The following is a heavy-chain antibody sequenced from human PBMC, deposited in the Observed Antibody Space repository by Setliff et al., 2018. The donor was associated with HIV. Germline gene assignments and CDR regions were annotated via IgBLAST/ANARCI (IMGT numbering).Heavy chain of an antibody. V-gene: IGHV3-53*01. CDR1: GFTVSRDY. Sequence: PGGSLRLSCAASGFTVSRDYMTWVRQAPGKGLEWVSLIYSDGRIYYADSVKGRFTISRDTSKNRFSLRVTSVTAADTAVYYCARAPANYHDSSGFYYGGDYYFDFWGQGSLVTVSS. CDR2: IYSDGRI. D-gene: IGHD3-22*01. J-gene: IGHJ4*02. CDR3: ARAPANYHDSSGFYYGGDYYFDF.